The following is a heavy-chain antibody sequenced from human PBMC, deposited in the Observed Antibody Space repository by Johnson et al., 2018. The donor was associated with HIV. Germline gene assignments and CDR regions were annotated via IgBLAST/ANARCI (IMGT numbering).Heavy chain of an antibody. CDR1: GFTFSSYA. CDR3: ARDTKSGSYLEGTGAFDI. V-gene: IGHV3-64*01. D-gene: IGHD3-10*01. CDR2: ISSNGGST. Sequence: VQLVESGGGLVKPGGSLRLSCAASGFTFSSYAMHWVRQAPGKGLEYVSAISSNGGSTYYANSVKGRFTISIDNSKNTLYLQMGSLIAEDMAVYYCARDTKSGSYLEGTGAFDIWGQGTMVTVSS. J-gene: IGHJ3*02.